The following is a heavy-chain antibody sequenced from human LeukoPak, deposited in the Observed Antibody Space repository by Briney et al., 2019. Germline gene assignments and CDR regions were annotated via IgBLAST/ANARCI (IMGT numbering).Heavy chain of an antibody. CDR2: ISGSGGST. D-gene: IGHD6-13*01. J-gene: IGHJ4*02. Sequence: PGGSLRLSCAASGFTFSSYAMSWVRQAPGKGLEWVPAISGSGGSTYYADSVKGRFTISRDNSKNTLYLQMNSLRAEDTAVYYCAKDSYSSSWYGLFDYWGQGTLVTVSS. CDR1: GFTFSSYA. V-gene: IGHV3-23*01. CDR3: AKDSYSSSWYGLFDY.